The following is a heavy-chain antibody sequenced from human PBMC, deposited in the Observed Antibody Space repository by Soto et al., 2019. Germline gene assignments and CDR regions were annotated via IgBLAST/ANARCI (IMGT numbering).Heavy chain of an antibody. CDR2: VYFSGGNN. J-gene: IGHJ4*02. V-gene: IGHV4-39*01. Sequence: SETLSLTCSVSGDSIRGYHYYWVWIRQAPGKGLEGVGSVYFSGGNNQYHPSLKSRVTLYVDTSYNKFFLRLNSATAADTAVYFCAYGSSSAWIDKWGQGTLVTVSS. CDR1: GDSIRGYHYY. CDR3: AYGSSSAWIDK. D-gene: IGHD6-25*01.